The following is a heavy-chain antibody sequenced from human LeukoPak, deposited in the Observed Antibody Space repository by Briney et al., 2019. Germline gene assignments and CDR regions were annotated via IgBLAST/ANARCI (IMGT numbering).Heavy chain of an antibody. V-gene: IGHV3-53*01. J-gene: IGHJ6*02. D-gene: IGHD3-16*02. Sequence: GGSLRLSCAASGFTVSSNYMSWVRQAPGKRLEWVSVIYSGGSTYYADSVKGRFTISRDNSKNTLYLQMNSLRAEDTAVYYCARDYPGYYYYGMDVWGQGTTVTVSS. CDR1: GFTVSSNY. CDR3: ARDYPGYYYYGMDV. CDR2: IYSGGST.